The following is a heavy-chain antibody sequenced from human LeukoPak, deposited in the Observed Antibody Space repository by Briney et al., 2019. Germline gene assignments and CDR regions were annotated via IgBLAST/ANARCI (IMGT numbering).Heavy chain of an antibody. Sequence: SQTLSLTCTVSGGSISSGGYYWSWIRQPPGKGLEWIGYIYHSGSTYYNPSLKSRVTISVDRSKNQFSLKLSSVTAADTAVYYCARTIAAAGTRNDYWGQGTLVTVSS. CDR1: GGSISSGGYY. V-gene: IGHV4-30-2*01. CDR2: IYHSGST. D-gene: IGHD6-13*01. J-gene: IGHJ4*02. CDR3: ARTIAAAGTRNDY.